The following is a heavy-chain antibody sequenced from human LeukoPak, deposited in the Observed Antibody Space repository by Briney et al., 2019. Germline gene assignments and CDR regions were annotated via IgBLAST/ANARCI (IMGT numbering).Heavy chain of an antibody. Sequence: PGGSLRLSCAASGFTFSSYSMNWVRQAPGKGLEWVSYISSSSSTIYYADSVKGRFTISRDNAKNSLYLQMNSLRAEDTAVYYCARTAQGGGLIVVVPANYMDVWGKGTTVTVSS. D-gene: IGHD2-2*01. CDR1: GFTFSSYS. J-gene: IGHJ6*03. CDR2: ISSSSSTI. CDR3: ARTAQGGGLIVVVPANYMDV. V-gene: IGHV3-48*04.